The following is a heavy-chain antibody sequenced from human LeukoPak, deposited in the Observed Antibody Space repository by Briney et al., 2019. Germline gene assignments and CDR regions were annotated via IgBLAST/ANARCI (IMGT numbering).Heavy chain of an antibody. D-gene: IGHD1-26*01. CDR3: ARDREWELPAD. J-gene: IGHJ4*02. CDR1: GFTFSDYY. Sequence: GGSLRLSCAASGFTFSDYYMSWIRQAPGKGLEWVPYISSSGSTIYYADSVKGRFTISRDNAKNSLYLQMNSLRAEDTAVYYCARDREWELPADWGQGTLVTVSS. V-gene: IGHV3-11*01. CDR2: ISSSGSTI.